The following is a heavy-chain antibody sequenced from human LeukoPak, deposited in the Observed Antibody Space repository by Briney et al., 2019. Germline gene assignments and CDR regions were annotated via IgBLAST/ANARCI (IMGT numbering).Heavy chain of an antibody. CDR3: ARRYYDSPHFDY. D-gene: IGHD3-22*01. CDR1: GGSISNSYYY. CDR2: IYYSGST. J-gene: IGHJ4*02. Sequence: SETLSLTCTVSGGSISNSYYYWGWTRQPPGEAQEWIGSIYYSGSTYYNPSLKSRVTISVDTSKNQFSLKLSSVTAADTAVYYCARRYYDSPHFDYWGQGTLVTVSS. V-gene: IGHV4-39*01.